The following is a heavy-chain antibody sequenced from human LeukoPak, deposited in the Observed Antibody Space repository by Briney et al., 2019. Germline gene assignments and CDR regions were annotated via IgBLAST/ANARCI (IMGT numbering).Heavy chain of an antibody. Sequence: GGSLRLSCAASGFTFDDYAMHWVRQAPGEGLEWVSGISWNSGSMGYADSVKGRFTISRDSAKNSLYLQMNSLRAEGTALYYCAREAGYYDSSGYYYFDYWGQGTLVTVSS. J-gene: IGHJ4*02. CDR3: AREAGYYDSSGYYYFDY. CDR1: GFTFDDYA. D-gene: IGHD3-22*01. V-gene: IGHV3-9*01. CDR2: ISWNSGSM.